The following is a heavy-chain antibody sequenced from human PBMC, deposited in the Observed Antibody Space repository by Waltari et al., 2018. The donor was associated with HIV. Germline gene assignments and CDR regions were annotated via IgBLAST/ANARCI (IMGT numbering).Heavy chain of an antibody. D-gene: IGHD3-9*01. V-gene: IGHV4-61*02. Sequence: QVQLQESGPGLVKPSQTLSLTCTVPGGPIPRGSSYWIWIRQPAGKGLEWIGRIYIGGSTNYNPSHRSRVTMSLDTSKNQFSLKLTSVTAADTAVYYCARGLDILTGYYHWFSDLWGRGTLVTVSS. J-gene: IGHJ2*01. CDR3: ARGLDILTGYYHWFSDL. CDR1: GGPIPRGSSY. CDR2: IYIGGST.